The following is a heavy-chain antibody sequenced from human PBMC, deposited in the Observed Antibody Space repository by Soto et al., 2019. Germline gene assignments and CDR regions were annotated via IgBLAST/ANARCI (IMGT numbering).Heavy chain of an antibody. V-gene: IGHV5-51*01. CDR2: IYPGDSDT. J-gene: IGHJ6*02. D-gene: IGHD2-2*01. CDR1: GYSFTTYW. CDR3: ARNKGYCSSTSCYGMDV. Sequence: PGESLKISCEGSGYSFTTYWIGWVRQMPGKGLEWMGSIYPGDSDTRYSPSFQGQVTISADRSISTAYLQWNSLKASDTAMYFCARNKGYCSSTSCYGMDVWGQGTTVNVSS.